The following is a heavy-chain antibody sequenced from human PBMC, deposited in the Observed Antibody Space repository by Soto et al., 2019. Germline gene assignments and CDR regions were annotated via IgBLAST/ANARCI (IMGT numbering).Heavy chain of an antibody. Sequence: PSETLSLTCTVSGFSISSYYWSWIRQPPGKGLEWIGYIYYSGSTNYNPSLKSRVTISVDTSKNQFSLKLSSVTAADTAVYYCARDLGLWFGESYYYYGMDVWGQGTTVTVSS. V-gene: IGHV4-59*01. D-gene: IGHD3-10*01. CDR2: IYYSGST. CDR1: GFSISSYY. J-gene: IGHJ6*02. CDR3: ARDLGLWFGESYYYYGMDV.